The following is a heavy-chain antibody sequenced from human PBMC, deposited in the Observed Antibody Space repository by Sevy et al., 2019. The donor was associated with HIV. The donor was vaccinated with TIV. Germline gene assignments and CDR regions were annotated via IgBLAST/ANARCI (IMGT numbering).Heavy chain of an antibody. CDR3: ARDMSMVRGVIIPDAFDI. J-gene: IGHJ3*02. V-gene: IGHV3-30-3*01. CDR2: ISYDGSNK. CDR1: GFTFSSYA. D-gene: IGHD3-10*01. Sequence: GGSMRLSCAASGFTFSSYAMHWVRQAPGKGLEWVVVISYDGSNKYYADSVKGRFTISRDNSKNTLYLQMNSLRAEDTAVYYCARDMSMVRGVIIPDAFDIWGQGTMVTVSS.